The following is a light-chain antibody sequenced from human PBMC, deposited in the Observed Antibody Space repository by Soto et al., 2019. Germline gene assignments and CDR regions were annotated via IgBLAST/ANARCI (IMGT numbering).Light chain of an antibody. CDR2: DAI. Sequence: QAVVTQEPSLTVSPGGTVTLTLASSTGSLTRGQYIDWLQQKPGQAPRTLIYDAINKHPWTPARFSGSFSGGKGVLTLSGAQPEDEADSYCTLRSIEPWEFGGGTKVTVL. CDR3: TLRSIEPWE. J-gene: IGLJ3*02. CDR1: TGSLTRGQY. V-gene: IGLV7-46*01.